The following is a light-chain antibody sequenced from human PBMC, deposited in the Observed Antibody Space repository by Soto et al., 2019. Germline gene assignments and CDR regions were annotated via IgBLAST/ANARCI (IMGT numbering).Light chain of an antibody. CDR3: SSYV. Sequence: QSVLTQPASVSGSPGQSITISCTGTSSDVGGYNYVSWYQHHPGKAPKLMIYDVFNRPSGVSIRFSGSKSGNTASLTISGLQAEDEADYYCSSYVFRTGTKLTVL. V-gene: IGLV2-14*03. CDR1: SSDVGGYNY. J-gene: IGLJ1*01. CDR2: DVF.